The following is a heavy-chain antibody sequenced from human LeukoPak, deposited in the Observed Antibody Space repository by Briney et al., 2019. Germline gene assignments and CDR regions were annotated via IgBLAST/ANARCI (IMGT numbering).Heavy chain of an antibody. D-gene: IGHD4-23*01. Sequence: GGSLRLSCPPSVFTLSSHAMIWVRQAPGKGMEWVSAMGGSGGSTYCADSVKGRFPICRDNSKNTLYLQLNSLRAEDTAVYYCAKEAVVRYYFDFWGQGTLVTVSS. J-gene: IGHJ4*02. CDR3: AKEAVVRYYFDF. V-gene: IGHV3-23*01. CDR2: MGGSGGST. CDR1: VFTLSSHA.